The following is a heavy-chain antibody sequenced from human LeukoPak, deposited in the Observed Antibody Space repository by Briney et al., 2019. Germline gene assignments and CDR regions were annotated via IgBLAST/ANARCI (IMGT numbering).Heavy chain of an antibody. CDR1: GFTFSSYG. D-gene: IGHD6-13*01. V-gene: IGHV3-33*01. CDR3: ARAEPLAAAGPDLFDY. Sequence: PGGSLRLSCAASGFTFSSYGMHWVRQAPGKGLEWVAVIWYDGSNKYYADSVEGRFTISRDNSKNTLYLQMNSLRAEDTAVYYCARAEPLAAAGPDLFDYWGQGTLVTVSS. CDR2: IWYDGSNK. J-gene: IGHJ4*02.